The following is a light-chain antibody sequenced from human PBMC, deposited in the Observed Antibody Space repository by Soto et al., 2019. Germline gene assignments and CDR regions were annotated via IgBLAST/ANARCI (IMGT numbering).Light chain of an antibody. CDR1: QSVSNN. Sequence: EIVLTQSPGTLSLSPGARAPLSCRASQSVSNNFLAWYQHRPGQAPRLLIHTTSIRATDIPDRFSGSGSGTEFTLTISSLQSEDFAVYYCQQYNNWPWTFGQGTKVDIK. V-gene: IGKV3D-15*01. CDR3: QQYNNWPWT. J-gene: IGKJ1*01. CDR2: TTS.